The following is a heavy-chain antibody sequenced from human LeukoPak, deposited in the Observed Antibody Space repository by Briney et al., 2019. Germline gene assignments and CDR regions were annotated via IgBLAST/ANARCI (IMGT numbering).Heavy chain of an antibody. CDR3: ARLESYDSSGHYRGYFDL. CDR2: VYSSGSI. V-gene: IGHV3-53*01. D-gene: IGHD3-22*01. J-gene: IGHJ4*02. CDR1: GFAVRTNY. Sequence: GGSLRLSCAASGFAVRTNYMTWIRQAPGKGLEWVSIVYSSGSIYYADSVKGRFTISRDNSKNTLYLQMSSLRAEDTAVYYCARLESYDSSGHYRGYFDLWGQGTLVTVPS.